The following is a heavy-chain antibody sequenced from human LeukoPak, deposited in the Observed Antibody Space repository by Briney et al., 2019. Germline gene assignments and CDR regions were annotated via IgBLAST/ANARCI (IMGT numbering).Heavy chain of an antibody. Sequence: GGSLRLSCAASGFTFSNYAMSWLRQAPGKGLEWVSAISGSDGSTYYADSVKGRFTISRDNSKNTLYLQMNSLRAEDTAVYYCVKYGADVWGQGTTVTVSS. D-gene: IGHD3-10*01. V-gene: IGHV3-23*01. CDR2: ISGSDGST. CDR3: VKYGADV. CDR1: GFTFSNYA. J-gene: IGHJ6*02.